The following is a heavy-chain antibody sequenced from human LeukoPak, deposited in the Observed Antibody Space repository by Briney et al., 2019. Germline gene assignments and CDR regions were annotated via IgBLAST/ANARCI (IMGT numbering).Heavy chain of an antibody. D-gene: IGHD6-13*01. V-gene: IGHV1-2*04. CDR3: ARARSSSWYEWGYFDY. J-gene: IGHJ4*02. CDR2: INPNSGGT. CDR1: GYTFTGYY. Sequence: ALVKVSCKASGYTFTGYYMHWVRQAPGQGLEWMGWINPNSGGTNYAQKFQGWVTMTRDTSISTAYMELSRLRSDDTAVYYCARARSSSWYEWGYFDYWGQGTLVTVSS.